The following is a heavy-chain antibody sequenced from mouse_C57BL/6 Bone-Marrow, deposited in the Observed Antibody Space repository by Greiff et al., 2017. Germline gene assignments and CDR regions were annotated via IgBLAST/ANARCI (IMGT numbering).Heavy chain of an antibody. V-gene: IGHV14-4*01. Sequence: VHLVESGAELVRPGASVKLSCTASGFNIKDDYMHWVKQRPEQGLEWIGWIDPENGDTEYASKVQGKATITVDTSSNTAYLQLSSLTSEDTAVYDCSRIAYWGQGTLVTVSA. CDR1: GFNIKDDY. CDR2: IDPENGDT. CDR3: SRIAY. J-gene: IGHJ3*01.